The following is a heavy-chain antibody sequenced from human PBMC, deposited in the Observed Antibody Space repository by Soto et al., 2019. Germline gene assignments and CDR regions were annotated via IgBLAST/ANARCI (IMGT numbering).Heavy chain of an antibody. CDR1: GLTFSNYD. V-gene: IGHV3-23*01. D-gene: IGHD3-22*01. Sequence: EVQLLESGGGLVQPGGSLRLSCVASGLTFSNYDMSWVRQAPGKGLEWVSGISGSGATTYYAGSVKGRFTISRDNSKNTLYLQKNSLRAEDTAVYYCAKEEGYYDTSGYYGRQYYNGMDVWGQGTTVTVSS. J-gene: IGHJ6*02. CDR3: AKEEGYYDTSGYYGRQYYNGMDV. CDR2: ISGSGATT.